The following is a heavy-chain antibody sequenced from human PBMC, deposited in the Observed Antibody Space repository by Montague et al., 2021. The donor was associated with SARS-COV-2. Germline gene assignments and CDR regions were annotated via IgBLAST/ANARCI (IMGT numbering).Heavy chain of an antibody. Sequence: PALVKPTQTLTLTCTFSGFSLSTSGMCVSWIRQPPRKALEWLARIDWDDDKYYSTSLKTRLTISKDTSKNQVVLTMTNTDPVDTATYYCARTSIPAAGTAFDIWGQGTMVTVSS. CDR2: IDWDDDK. D-gene: IGHD6-13*01. CDR1: GFSLSTSGMC. V-gene: IGHV2-70*11. J-gene: IGHJ3*02. CDR3: ARTSIPAAGTAFDI.